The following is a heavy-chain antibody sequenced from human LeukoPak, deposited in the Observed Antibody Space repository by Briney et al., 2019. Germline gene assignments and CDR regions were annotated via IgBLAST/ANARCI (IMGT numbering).Heavy chain of an antibody. CDR1: GFILGSYA. V-gene: IGHV3-48*01. J-gene: IGHJ4*02. CDR3: ARDDFDY. CDR2: ISSSSSTI. Sequence: GGSLRLSCAASGFILGSYAMNWVRQAPGKGLEWISYISSSSSTIYYADSVKGRFIVSRDNVNNSLYLQMNTLRAEDTAVYYCARDDFDYWGQGTLVTVSS.